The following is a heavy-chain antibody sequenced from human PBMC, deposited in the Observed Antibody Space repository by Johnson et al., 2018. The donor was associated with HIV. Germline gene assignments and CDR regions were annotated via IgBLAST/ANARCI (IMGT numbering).Heavy chain of an antibody. J-gene: IGHJ3*02. CDR1: GFTFSSYA. Sequence: QLVESGGGVVQPGRSLRLSCAASGFTFSSYAMHWVRQAPGKGLEWVSVIYSGGSTYYADSVQGRFTISRDSSKNTLYLQMNSLRAEDTAVYYCAREDYTDAFDIWGQGTMVTVSS. D-gene: IGHD4-11*01. CDR3: AREDYTDAFDI. CDR2: IYSGGST. V-gene: IGHV3-NL1*01.